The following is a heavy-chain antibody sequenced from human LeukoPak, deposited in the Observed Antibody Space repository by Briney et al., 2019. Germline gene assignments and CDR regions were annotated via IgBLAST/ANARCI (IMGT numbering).Heavy chain of an antibody. Sequence: GGSLRLSCAASGFTFNTYAMHWVRQAPGKGLEFVSSISSSGGNTYYANSVKGRFTISRDDSKNTLYFQMGSLRPEDMAVYYCARASGRGLYYFDYWGQGTLVTVSS. CDR1: GFTFNTYA. CDR3: ARASGRGLYYFDY. D-gene: IGHD2-15*01. J-gene: IGHJ4*02. CDR2: ISSSGGNT. V-gene: IGHV3-64*01.